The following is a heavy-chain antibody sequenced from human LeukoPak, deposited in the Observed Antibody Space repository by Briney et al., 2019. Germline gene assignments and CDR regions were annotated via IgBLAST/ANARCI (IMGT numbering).Heavy chain of an antibody. CDR3: ARDEDGSYESLIDY. V-gene: IGHV3-21*01. CDR1: GFTFSSYS. D-gene: IGHD1-26*01. Sequence: TGGSLRLSCAASGFTFSSYSMNWVRQAPGKGLEWVSSISSSSSYIYYADSVKGRFTISRDSAKNSLYLQMNSLRAEDTAVYYCARDEDGSYESLIDYWGQGTLVTVSS. CDR2: ISSSSSYI. J-gene: IGHJ4*02.